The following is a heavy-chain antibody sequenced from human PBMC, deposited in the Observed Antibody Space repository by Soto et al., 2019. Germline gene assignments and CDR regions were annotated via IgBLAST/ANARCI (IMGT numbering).Heavy chain of an antibody. CDR2: ISGYNGNT. Sequence: QGQLVQSGGEVKKPGASVKVSCKASGYTFTSYGISWVRQAPGQGLEWMGWISGYNGNTKYGQKFQGRVTMTTDTSTSTAYMELRSLRSDDTAVYYCARAGCSSTSCPLGGLDYWGQGTLVTVSS. J-gene: IGHJ4*02. CDR1: GYTFTSYG. D-gene: IGHD2-2*01. CDR3: ARAGCSSTSCPLGGLDY. V-gene: IGHV1-18*01.